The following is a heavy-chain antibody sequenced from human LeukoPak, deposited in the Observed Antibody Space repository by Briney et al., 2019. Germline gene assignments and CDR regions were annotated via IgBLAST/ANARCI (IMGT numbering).Heavy chain of an antibody. CDR3: AREFPYYYDTSGYYVDY. CDR2: IKQDGSGT. J-gene: IGHJ4*02. Sequence: GGSLRLSCAASGFTFSSYWMSWVRQAPGKGLEWVADIKQDGSGTNYLDSVKGRFTISRDNAKNSLYLQMNSLRAEDTAVYYCAREFPYYYDTSGYYVDYWGQGTLVTVSS. CDR1: GFTFSSYW. V-gene: IGHV3-7*01. D-gene: IGHD3-22*01.